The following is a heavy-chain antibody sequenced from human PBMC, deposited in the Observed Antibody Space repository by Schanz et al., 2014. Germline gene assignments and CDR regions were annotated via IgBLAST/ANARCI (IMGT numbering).Heavy chain of an antibody. V-gene: IGHV3-15*01. CDR1: GFTFDPYA. CDR3: TTYCDGGCAIDN. CDR2: IKSKTDGGTT. J-gene: IGHJ4*02. Sequence: VQLVESGGGVVQPGGSLRLSCAASGFTFDPYAMHWLRQSPGKGLEWVGRIKSKTDGGTTDYAAPVKGRFTISRDDSKNTLFLQMNSLKTEDTAVYYCTTYCDGGCAIDNWGQGALVTVSS. D-gene: IGHD6-19*01.